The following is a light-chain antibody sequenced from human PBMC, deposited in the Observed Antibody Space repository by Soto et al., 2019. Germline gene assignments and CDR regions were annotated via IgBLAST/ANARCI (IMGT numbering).Light chain of an antibody. CDR3: QQYGSSPKLT. Sequence: EIVMTQSPATLSLSPGERATLSCRASQSVSSGYLAWYQQKPGQAPRLLIYGASSRATGIPDRFSGSGSGTDFTLTISRLEPEDFAVYYCQQYGSSPKLTFGGGTKVDI. V-gene: IGKV3-20*01. CDR2: GAS. J-gene: IGKJ4*01. CDR1: QSVSSGY.